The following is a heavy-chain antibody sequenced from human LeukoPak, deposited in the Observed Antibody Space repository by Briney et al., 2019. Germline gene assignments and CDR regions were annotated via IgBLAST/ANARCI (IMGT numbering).Heavy chain of an antibody. CDR1: GYTFTGYY. D-gene: IGHD3-3*01. CDR2: INPNSGGT. V-gene: IGHV1-2*06. Sequence: ASVKVSCKASGYTFTGYYMHWVRQAPGQGLEWMGRINPNSGGTNYAQKFQGRVTMTRDTSISTAYMELSRLRSDDTAVYYCARELDDFWSGYNYYYYGMDVWGQGTTVTVSS. CDR3: ARELDDFWSGYNYYYYGMDV. J-gene: IGHJ6*02.